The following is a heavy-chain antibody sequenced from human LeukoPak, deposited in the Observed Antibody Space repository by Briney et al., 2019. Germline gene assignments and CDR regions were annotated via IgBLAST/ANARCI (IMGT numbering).Heavy chain of an antibody. J-gene: IGHJ4*02. Sequence: PSETLSLTCTVSGGSISSSSYYWGWIRQPPGKGLEWIGSIYYSGSTYYNPSLKSRVTISVDTSKNQFSLKLSSVTAADTAVYYCARSIAVADGEFDYWGQGTLVTVSS. D-gene: IGHD6-19*01. CDR1: GGSISSSSYY. CDR2: IYYSGST. V-gene: IGHV4-39*07. CDR3: ARSIAVADGEFDY.